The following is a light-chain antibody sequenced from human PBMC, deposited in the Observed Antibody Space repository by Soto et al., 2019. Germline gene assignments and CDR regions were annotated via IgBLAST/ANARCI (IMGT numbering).Light chain of an antibody. CDR2: DAS. J-gene: IGKJ4*01. V-gene: IGKV1-5*01. CDR3: QLYNSYSLT. Sequence: DIQMTQSPSTLSASVGDTVTITCRASQTISGWLAWYQQRPGKAPNLLIFDASTLESGVPSRFSGSGSGTTFTLTISSLQSDDFATYYCQLYNSYSLTFGGGTKVEIK. CDR1: QTISGW.